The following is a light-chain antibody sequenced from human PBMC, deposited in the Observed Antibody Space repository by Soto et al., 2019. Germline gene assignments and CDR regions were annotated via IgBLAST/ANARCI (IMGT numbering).Light chain of an antibody. CDR3: QQSYSTPQT. CDR2: VAS. CDR1: QSISSY. V-gene: IGKV1-39*01. J-gene: IGKJ4*02. Sequence: INLTLSSSSLYGNVPQEVPLTSRASQSISSYLNWYQQKPGKAPKLLINVASTLQSGVPSRFSGSGSGTDFTLAISSLQPEDFATYYCQQSYSTPQTFGGGTKVDI.